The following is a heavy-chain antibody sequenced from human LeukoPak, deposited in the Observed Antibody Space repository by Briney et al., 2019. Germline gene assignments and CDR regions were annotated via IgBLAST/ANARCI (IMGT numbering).Heavy chain of an antibody. CDR1: GSTFSSYW. CDR3: ARVDSSTARVFDY. V-gene: IGHV3-74*01. CDR2: INSDGSST. Sequence: GGSLRLSCAASGSTFSSYWMLWVRQAPGKGLVWVSRINSDGSSTSYADSVKGRFTISRDNAKNTLYLQMNSLRAEDTAVYYCARVDSSTARVFDYWGQGTLVTVSS. J-gene: IGHJ4*02. D-gene: IGHD6-13*01.